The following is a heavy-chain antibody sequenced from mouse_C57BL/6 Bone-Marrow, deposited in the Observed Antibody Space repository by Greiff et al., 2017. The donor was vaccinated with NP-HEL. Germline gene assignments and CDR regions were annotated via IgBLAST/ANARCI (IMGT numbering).Heavy chain of an antibody. Sequence: VQLQQPGAELVKPGASVKMSCKASGYTFTSYWITWVKQRPGQGLEWIGDIYPGSGSTNYNEKFKSKSTLTVDTSSSTAYMQLSSLTSEDSAVYYCARYPSPYYAMDYWGQGTSVTVSS. CDR1: GYTFTSYW. CDR3: ARYPSPYYAMDY. CDR2: IYPGSGST. V-gene: IGHV1-55*01. J-gene: IGHJ4*01. D-gene: IGHD6-1*01.